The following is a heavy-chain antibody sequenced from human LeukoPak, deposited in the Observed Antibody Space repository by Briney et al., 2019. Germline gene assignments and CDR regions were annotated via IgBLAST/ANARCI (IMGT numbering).Heavy chain of an antibody. CDR3: ATDGTTSSPIYYYYMDV. J-gene: IGHJ6*03. Sequence: GRSLRLSCAASGFTFDDYAMHWVRQAPGKGLEWVSGISWNSGSIGYADSVKGRFTISRDNAKNSLYLQMNSLRAEDTALYYCATDGTTSSPIYYYYMDVWGKGTTVTVSS. CDR1: GFTFDDYA. D-gene: IGHD2-2*01. CDR2: ISWNSGSI. V-gene: IGHV3-9*01.